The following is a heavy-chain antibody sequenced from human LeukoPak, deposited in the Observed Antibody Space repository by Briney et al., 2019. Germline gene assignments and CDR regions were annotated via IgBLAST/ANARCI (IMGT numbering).Heavy chain of an antibody. J-gene: IGHJ5*02. CDR1: GGSFSGYY. V-gene: IGHV4-34*01. D-gene: IGHD3-10*01. CDR3: AGGRVRLLWFGESLYESQPQYNWFDP. Sequence: SETLSLTCAVYGGSFSGYYWSWIRQPPGKGLEWIGEINHSGSTNYNPSLKSRVTISVDTSKNQFSLKLSSVTAADTAVYYCAGGRVRLLWFGESLYESQPQYNWFDPWGQGTLVTVSS. CDR2: INHSGST.